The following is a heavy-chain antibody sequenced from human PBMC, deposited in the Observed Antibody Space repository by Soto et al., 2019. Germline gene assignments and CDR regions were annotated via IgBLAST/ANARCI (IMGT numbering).Heavy chain of an antibody. D-gene: IGHD5-18*01. CDR2: ISAYNGNT. J-gene: IGHJ5*02. CDR1: GYTFTSYG. Sequence: GASVKVSCKASGYTFTSYGISCVRQAPGQGLEWMGWISAYNGNTNYAQKLQGRVTMTTDTSTSTAYMELRSLRSDDTAVYYCARGRRYSYRTPHPTTNWFDPWGQGTLVTVSS. CDR3: ARGRRYSYRTPHPTTNWFDP. V-gene: IGHV1-18*01.